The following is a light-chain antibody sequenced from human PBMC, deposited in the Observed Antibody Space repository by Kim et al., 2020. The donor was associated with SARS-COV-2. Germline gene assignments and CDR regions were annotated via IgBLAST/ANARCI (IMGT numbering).Light chain of an antibody. CDR3: QQYHSYSYT. Sequence: SATVGDRCTITCRARQRISSWLAWYQQKPGKAPNLLIYRASRLESGVPSRFIGSGSGTAFTLPISSLQPDDFASYYCQQYHSYSYTFGQGTKLEIK. J-gene: IGKJ2*01. V-gene: IGKV1-5*03. CDR1: QRISSW. CDR2: RAS.